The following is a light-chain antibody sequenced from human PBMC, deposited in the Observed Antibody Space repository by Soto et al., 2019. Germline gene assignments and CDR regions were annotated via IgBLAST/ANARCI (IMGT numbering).Light chain of an antibody. CDR3: QQTYSTPPGA. CDR2: TAS. J-gene: IGKJ1*01. Sequence: DIQMTQSPSSLSASVGDRVTITCRASQSIRNYLNWYQQKPGKAPKVLIYTASSLQSGAPSRFSGSGSGTDFTLTIGSLQPEDFATYYCQQTYSTPPGAFGQGTKVKIE. CDR1: QSIRNY. V-gene: IGKV1-39*01.